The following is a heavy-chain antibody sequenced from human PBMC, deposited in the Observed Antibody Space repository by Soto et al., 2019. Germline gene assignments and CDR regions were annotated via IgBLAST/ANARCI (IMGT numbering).Heavy chain of an antibody. D-gene: IGHD2-8*01. Sequence: QVQLVQSGAEVKKPGASVKVSCKASGYTFSAHYVHWVRRAPGQGLERMGRINPQSGGIYFAQKFQGRVTMTRDTSISPGLMELSRLTSDDTAIYFCAKSRAVVPPCTNGVCDYLAGYDMDGWGQGTTVTVS. J-gene: IGHJ6*02. V-gene: IGHV1-2*02. CDR1: GYTFSAHY. CDR2: INPQSGGI. CDR3: AKSRAVVPPCTNGVCDYLAGYDMDG.